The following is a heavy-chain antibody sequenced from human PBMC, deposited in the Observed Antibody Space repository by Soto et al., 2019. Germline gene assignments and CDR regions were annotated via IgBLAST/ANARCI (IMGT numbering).Heavy chain of an antibody. CDR3: VKDAFPYYYDSSGYYYVEAEYFQH. V-gene: IGHV3-64D*08. CDR1: GFTFSSYA. J-gene: IGHJ1*01. D-gene: IGHD3-22*01. Sequence: PGGSLRLSCSASGFTFSSYAMHWARQAPGKGLEYVSAISSNGGSTYYADSVKGRFTISRDNSKNTLYLQMSSLRAEDTAVYYCVKDAFPYYYDSSGYYYVEAEYFQHWGQGTLVTVS. CDR2: ISSNGGST.